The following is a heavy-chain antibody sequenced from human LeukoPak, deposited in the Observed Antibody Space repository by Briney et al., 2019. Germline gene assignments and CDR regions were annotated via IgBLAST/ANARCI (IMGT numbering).Heavy chain of an antibody. V-gene: IGHV1-2*02. CDR1: GYTFTGYY. J-gene: IGHJ4*02. CDR2: INPNSGGT. Sequence: ASVKVSCKASGYTFTGYYMHWVRQAPGQGLEWMGWINPNSGGTNYAQKFQGRVTMTRDTSISTAYMELSRLRSDDTAVYYCAREYLGVAAAGADYWGQGTLVTVSS. D-gene: IGHD6-13*01. CDR3: AREYLGVAAAGADY.